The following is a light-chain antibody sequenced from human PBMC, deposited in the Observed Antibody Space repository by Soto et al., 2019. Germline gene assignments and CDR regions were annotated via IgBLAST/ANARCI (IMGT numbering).Light chain of an antibody. CDR1: QSISSD. Sequence: EIMMTQSPDTLSVSPGERATVSCRASQSISSDFAWFQLKPGQAPRLLIYGASTRAPDVPDRFSGSGSGTEFTLTISSLQSEDFAVYYCQQYNNRPYTFCQGTKLEIK. CDR2: GAS. J-gene: IGKJ2*01. V-gene: IGKV3-15*01. CDR3: QQYNNRPYT.